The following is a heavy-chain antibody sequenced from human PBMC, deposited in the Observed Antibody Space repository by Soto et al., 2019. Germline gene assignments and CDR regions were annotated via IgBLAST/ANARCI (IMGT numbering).Heavy chain of an antibody. CDR2: ISAYNGNT. Sequence: ASVKVSCKASGYTFTSYGISWVRQAPGHGLEWMGWISAYNGNTNYAQKLQGRVTMTTDTSTSTAYMELRSLRSDDTAVYYCARVITAMVVSDFDYWGQGTLVTVSS. CDR3: ARVITAMVVSDFDY. D-gene: IGHD5-18*01. CDR1: GYTFTSYG. J-gene: IGHJ4*02. V-gene: IGHV1-18*01.